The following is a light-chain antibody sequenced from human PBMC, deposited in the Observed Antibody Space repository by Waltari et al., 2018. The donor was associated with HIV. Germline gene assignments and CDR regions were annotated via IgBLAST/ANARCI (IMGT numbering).Light chain of an antibody. CDR2: SNN. Sequence: QSVLTQPPSASGTPGQRVTIPCPGSSSNMGGNTVNCYQQLPGTAPKLLIYSNNQRPSGVPDRFSGSKSGTSASLAISGLQSEDEADYYCAAWDDSLNGHWVFGGGTKLTVL. V-gene: IGLV1-44*01. CDR1: SSNMGGNT. J-gene: IGLJ3*02. CDR3: AAWDDSLNGHWV.